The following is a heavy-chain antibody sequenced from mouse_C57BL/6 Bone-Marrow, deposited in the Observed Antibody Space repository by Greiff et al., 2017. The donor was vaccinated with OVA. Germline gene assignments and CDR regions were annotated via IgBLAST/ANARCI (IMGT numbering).Heavy chain of an antibody. Sequence: EVKVVESGGGLVQPGGSLKLSCAASGFTFSDYYMYWVRQTPEKRLEWVAYISNGGGSTYYPEPVKGRVTITRDKAKNNPFMQMSRLKSEDTDMYYCAGQVYYGSDWYFDVWGTGTTVTVSS. CDR2: ISNGGGST. D-gene: IGHD1-1*01. J-gene: IGHJ1*03. V-gene: IGHV5-12*01. CDR3: AGQVYYGSDWYFDV. CDR1: GFTFSDYY.